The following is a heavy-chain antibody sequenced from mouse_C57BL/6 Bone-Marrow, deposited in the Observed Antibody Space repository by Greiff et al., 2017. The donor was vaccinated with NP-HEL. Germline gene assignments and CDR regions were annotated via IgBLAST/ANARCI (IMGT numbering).Heavy chain of an antibody. CDR1: GYTFTSYG. CDR3: ARSPDYGSSYSAWFAY. V-gene: IGHV1-81*01. Sequence: VQLQQSGAELARPGASVKLSCKASGYTFTSYGISWVKQRTGQGLEWIGEIYPRSGNTYYNEKFKGKATLTADKSSSTAYMELRSLTSEDSAVYFCARSPDYGSSYSAWFAYWGQGTLVTVSA. J-gene: IGHJ3*01. D-gene: IGHD1-1*01. CDR2: IYPRSGNT.